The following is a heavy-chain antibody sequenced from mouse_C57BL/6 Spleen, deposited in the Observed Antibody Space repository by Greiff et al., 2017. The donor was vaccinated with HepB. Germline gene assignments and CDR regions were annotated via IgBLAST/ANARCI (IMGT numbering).Heavy chain of an antibody. CDR3: ARSTENYGPAY. D-gene: IGHD1-1*02. Sequence: VQLQQSGAELVKPGASVKISCKASGYAFSSYWMNWVKQRPGKGLEWIGQIYPGDGDTNYNGKFKGKATLTADKSSSTAYMQLSNLTSEDSAVYFCARSTENYGPAYWGQGTLVTVSA. CDR2: IYPGDGDT. V-gene: IGHV1-80*01. CDR1: GYAFSSYW. J-gene: IGHJ3*01.